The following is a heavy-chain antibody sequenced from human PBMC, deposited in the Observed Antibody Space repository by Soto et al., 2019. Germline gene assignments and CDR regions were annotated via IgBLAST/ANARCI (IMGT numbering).Heavy chain of an antibody. CDR3: ARVLKSSGWDNDVFDI. J-gene: IGHJ3*02. CDR1: GFTFSSYA. Sequence: GGSLRLSCAASGFTFSSYAMSWVRQAPGKGLEWVSAISGSGGSTYYADSVKGRFTISRDNSKNTLSLQMYSLRGDDTAVYYCARVLKSSGWDNDVFDIWGQGAMVTVSS. V-gene: IGHV3-23*01. CDR2: ISGSGGST. D-gene: IGHD6-19*01.